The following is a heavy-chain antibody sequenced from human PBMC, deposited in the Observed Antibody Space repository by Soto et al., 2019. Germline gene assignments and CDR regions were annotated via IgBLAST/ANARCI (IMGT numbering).Heavy chain of an antibody. CDR1: GFTFSDYY. CDR2: ISSSSGST. CDR3: ARDRGGYDRLYYYHGMDV. J-gene: IGHJ6*02. Sequence: PGGSLRLSCAASGFTFSDYYMSWIRQAPGKGLECISYISSSSGSTNYADSVKGRFTISRDNAKNSLYLQMSSLRAEDTAVYYCARDRGGYDRLYYYHGMDVWGQETTVIVAS. D-gene: IGHD5-12*01. V-gene: IGHV3-11*06.